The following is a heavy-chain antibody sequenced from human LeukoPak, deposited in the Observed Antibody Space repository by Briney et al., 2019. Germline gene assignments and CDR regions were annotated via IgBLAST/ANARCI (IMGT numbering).Heavy chain of an antibody. CDR1: GYTFTGYY. Sequence: ASVKVSCKASGYTFTGYYMHWVRQAPGQGLEWMGWINPNSGGTNYAQKFQGRVTMTRDTSISTAYMELSRLRSDDTAVYYCAKDSEAYSSTNWYFDLWGRGTLVTVSS. CDR3: AKDSEAYSSTNWYFDL. D-gene: IGHD6-13*01. CDR2: INPNSGGT. J-gene: IGHJ2*01. V-gene: IGHV1-2*02.